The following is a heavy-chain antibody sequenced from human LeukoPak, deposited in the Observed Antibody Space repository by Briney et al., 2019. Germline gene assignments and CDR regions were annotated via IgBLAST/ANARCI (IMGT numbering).Heavy chain of an antibody. CDR1: GYTFTSYG. D-gene: IGHD1-26*01. Sequence: EASVKVSCTASGYTFTSYGISWVRQAPGQGLEWMGWISAYNGNTNYAQKFQGRVTMTRNTSISTAYMELSSLRSEDTAVYYCARVVVGATIPHYWGQGTLVTVSS. J-gene: IGHJ4*02. CDR2: ISAYNGNT. CDR3: ARVVVGATIPHY. V-gene: IGHV1-18*01.